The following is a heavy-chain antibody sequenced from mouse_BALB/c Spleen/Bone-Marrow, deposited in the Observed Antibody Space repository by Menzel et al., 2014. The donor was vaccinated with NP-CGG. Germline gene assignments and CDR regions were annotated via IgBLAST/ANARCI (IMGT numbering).Heavy chain of an antibody. D-gene: IGHD1-1*01. CDR2: IHYSGST. CDR3: VRETTVVADFDY. V-gene: IGHV3-1*02. Sequence: VQLKHSGPDLVKPSQSLSLTCTVAGYSITSGYGWHWIRQFPGNKLEWMGYIHYSGSTNYNPSLQSRISITRDTSKNQFFLQLNSVTTEDTATYYCVRETTVVADFDYWGQGTTLTVSS. CDR1: GYSITSGYG. J-gene: IGHJ2*01.